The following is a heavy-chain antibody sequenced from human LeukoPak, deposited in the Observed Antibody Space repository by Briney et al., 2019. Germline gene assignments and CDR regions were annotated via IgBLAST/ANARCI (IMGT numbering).Heavy chain of an antibody. V-gene: IGHV4-39*07. CDR3: AKGAGGFSYYNWFDP. CDR1: GGSISSSSYY. Sequence: SETLSLTCTVSGGSISSSSYYWGWIRPPPGKGLVWIGSIYYSGTTHYNPSLESRVTISVDTSKNQFSLKLASVTAADTAIYYCAKGAGGFSYYNWFDPWGQGTLVTVSS. CDR2: IYYSGTT. D-gene: IGHD5-18*01. J-gene: IGHJ5*02.